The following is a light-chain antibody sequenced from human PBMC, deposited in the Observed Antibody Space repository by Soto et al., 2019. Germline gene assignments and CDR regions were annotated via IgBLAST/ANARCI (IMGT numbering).Light chain of an antibody. CDR2: KAS. J-gene: IGKJ2*01. V-gene: IGKV1-5*03. CDR1: QSISIW. CDR3: QQYTTYVYS. Sequence: DIQMTQSPSTLSASVGDRVTITCWASQSISIWLAWYQQKPGKAPKLLIYKASSLESGVPSRFSGSGSGTEFTLTISSLQPDDFATYYCQQYTTYVYSFGQGTKLEIK.